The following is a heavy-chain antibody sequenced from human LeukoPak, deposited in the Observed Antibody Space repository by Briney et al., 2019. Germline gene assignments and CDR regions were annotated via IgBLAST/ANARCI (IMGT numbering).Heavy chain of an antibody. Sequence: SETLSLTCTVSGYSISSGYYWGWIRQPPGKGLEWIGSIYHSGSTYYNPSLKSRVTMSVDTSKNQFSLKLSSVTAADTAVYYCARRCNSPSCLKYWGQGTLVIVSS. V-gene: IGHV4-38-2*02. CDR2: IYHSGST. D-gene: IGHD2-2*01. CDR1: GYSISSGYY. CDR3: ARRCNSPSCLKY. J-gene: IGHJ4*02.